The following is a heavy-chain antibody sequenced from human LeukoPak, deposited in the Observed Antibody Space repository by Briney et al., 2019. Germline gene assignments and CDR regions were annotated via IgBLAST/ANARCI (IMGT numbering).Heavy chain of an antibody. V-gene: IGHV3-30*18. CDR1: GFTFSSYG. CDR3: AKEYCGGDCYSPDAFDI. D-gene: IGHD2-21*02. Sequence: PGRSLRLSCAASGFTFSSYGMHWVRQAPGKGLEWVAVISYDGSNKYYADSVKGRFTISRDNSKNTLYLQMNSLRAEDTAVYYCAKEYCGGDCYSPDAFDIWGQGTMVNVSS. J-gene: IGHJ3*02. CDR2: ISYDGSNK.